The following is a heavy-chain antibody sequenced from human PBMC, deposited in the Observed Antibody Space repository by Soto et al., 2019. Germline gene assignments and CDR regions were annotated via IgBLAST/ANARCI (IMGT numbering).Heavy chain of an antibody. J-gene: IGHJ4*02. CDR3: ARGYRDYFDY. D-gene: IGHD1-26*01. Sequence: SETLSLTCTVSGGSISIYYWSWIRQPPGKGLEWIGYIYYSGSTNYNPSLKSRVTISVDTSKNQFSLKLSSVTAADTAVYYCARGYRDYFDYWGQGTLDTVSS. CDR1: GGSISIYY. CDR2: IYYSGST. V-gene: IGHV4-59*01.